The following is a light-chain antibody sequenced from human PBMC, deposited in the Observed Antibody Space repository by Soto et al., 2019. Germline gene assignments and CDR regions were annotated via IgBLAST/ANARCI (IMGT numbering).Light chain of an antibody. V-gene: IGLV4-69*01. CDR2: LNSDGSH. CDR3: QTWGTGPWV. CDR1: SGHSSYA. Sequence: QLVLTQSPSASASLGASVKLTCTLSSGHSSYAIAWHQQQPEKGPRYLMKLNSDGSHSKGDGIPDRFSGSSSVAERYLTISSLQSEDEADYYCQTWGTGPWVFGGGTKLTVL. J-gene: IGLJ3*02.